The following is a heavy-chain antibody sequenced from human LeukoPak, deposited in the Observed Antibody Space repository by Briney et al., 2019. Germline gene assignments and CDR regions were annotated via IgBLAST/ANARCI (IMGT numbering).Heavy chain of an antibody. J-gene: IGHJ6*02. CDR2: IYYSGST. D-gene: IGHD6-6*01. CDR3: ARRIAARPDPYYYYGMDV. V-gene: IGHV4-59*01. Sequence: PSETLSLTCTVSGGSIRSYYWSWIRQPPGKGLEWIGYIYYSGSTNYNPSLKSRVTISVDTSKNQFSLKLSSVTAADTAVYYCARRIAARPDPYYYYGMDVWGQGTTVTVSS. CDR1: GGSIRSYY.